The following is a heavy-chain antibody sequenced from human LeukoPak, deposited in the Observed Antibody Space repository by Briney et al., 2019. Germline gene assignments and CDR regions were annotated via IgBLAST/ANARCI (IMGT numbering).Heavy chain of an antibody. CDR3: ARDFTYYDILTGSQEGYYYYYGMDV. J-gene: IGHJ6*04. Sequence: GGSLRLSCVASGFTFSSYSMNWVRQAPGKGLEWVSSISSSSSYIYYADSVKGRFTISRDNAKNSLYLQMNSLRAEDTAVYYCARDFTYYDILTGSQEGYYYYYGMDVWGKGTTVTVSS. CDR1: GFTFSSYS. D-gene: IGHD3-9*01. V-gene: IGHV3-21*01. CDR2: ISSSSSYI.